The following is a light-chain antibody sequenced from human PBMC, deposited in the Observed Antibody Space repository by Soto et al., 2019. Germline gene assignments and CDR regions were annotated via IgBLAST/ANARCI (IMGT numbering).Light chain of an antibody. CDR3: QQRYSTHRA. CDR1: QSISTY. Sequence: DIQMTQSPSSLSASVGDRVTITCRASQSISTYFNWYQQKVWKAPKLLIYAASSLQRGFPSRLSGSGSGTVFAVTTCRLRPEDFSSSYSQQRYSTHRAFGEGTKLEIK. J-gene: IGKJ2*01. CDR2: AAS. V-gene: IGKV1-39*01.